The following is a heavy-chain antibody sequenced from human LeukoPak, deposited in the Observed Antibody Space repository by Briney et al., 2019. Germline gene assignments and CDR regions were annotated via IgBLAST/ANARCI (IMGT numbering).Heavy chain of an antibody. J-gene: IGHJ3*02. D-gene: IGHD3-22*01. Sequence: GASVKVSCKASGYTFTIYAMHWVRQAPGQRLEWMGWINAGNGNTKYSQKFQGRVTITRDTSASTAYMELSSLRSEDTAVYYCARDEESMYYYDSSGYYYRNAFDIWGQGTMVTVSS. CDR2: INAGNGNT. CDR3: ARDEESMYYYDSSGYYYRNAFDI. CDR1: GYTFTIYA. V-gene: IGHV1-3*01.